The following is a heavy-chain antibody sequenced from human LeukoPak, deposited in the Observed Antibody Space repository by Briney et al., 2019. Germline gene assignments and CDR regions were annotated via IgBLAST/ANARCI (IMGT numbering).Heavy chain of an antibody. CDR2: INPSGST. J-gene: IGHJ6*03. Sequence: SETLSLTCAVYGGSFSDYYWGWIRQPPGKGLEWIGEINPSGSTNYSPSLKSRVTIPVDTSKNQFSLKLSSVAAADTAVCFCVRVGYSYVINDWSRTGLGAYPTKYYYHMDVWDKGTTVTVSS. D-gene: IGHD5-18*01. V-gene: IGHV4-34*01. CDR3: VRVGYSYVINDWSRTGLGAYPTKYYYHMDV. CDR1: GGSFSDYY.